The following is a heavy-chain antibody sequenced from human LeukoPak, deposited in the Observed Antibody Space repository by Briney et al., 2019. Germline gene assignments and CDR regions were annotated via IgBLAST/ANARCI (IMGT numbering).Heavy chain of an antibody. CDR3: ARGSFMVRGVSRKKVTPYGY. V-gene: IGHV1-8*01. J-gene: IGHJ4*02. D-gene: IGHD3-10*01. CDR1: GYTFTSYD. Sequence: ASVKASCKASGYTFTSYDINWVRQATGQGLEWMGWMNPNSGNTGYAQKFQGRVTMTRNTSISTAYMELSSLRSEDTAVYYCARGSFMVRGVSRKKVTPYGYWGQGTLVTVSS. CDR2: MNPNSGNT.